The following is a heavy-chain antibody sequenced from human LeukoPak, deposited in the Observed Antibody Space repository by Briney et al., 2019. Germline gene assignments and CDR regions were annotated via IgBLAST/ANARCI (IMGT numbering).Heavy chain of an antibody. CDR1: GFTFSSYA. CDR2: ISYDGSNK. D-gene: IGHD3-22*01. V-gene: IGHV3-30*04. Sequence: GGSLTLSCAASGFTFSSYAMHCDRQAPGKGLEWVAVISYDGSNKYYADSVKGRFTISRDNSKNTLYLQMNSLRAEDTAVYYCAVLTYYYDSSFDYWGQGPLVTVSS. CDR3: AVLTYYYDSSFDY. J-gene: IGHJ4*02.